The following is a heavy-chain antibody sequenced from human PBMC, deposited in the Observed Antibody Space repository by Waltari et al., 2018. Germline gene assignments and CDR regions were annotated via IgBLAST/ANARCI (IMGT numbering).Heavy chain of an antibody. Sequence: QLQLQESGPGLVKPSETLSLTCTVSGGSISSSSYYWGWVRQSPGKGLEWIGSIYSSGSTYSNPTLEGQVTISGDTSKKQFSLKLSSVTAADTAVYYCARHWKKSGYRFDPWGQGTLVTVSS. CDR2: IYSSGST. CDR1: GGSISSSSYY. D-gene: IGHD5-12*01. V-gene: IGHV4-39*01. J-gene: IGHJ5*02. CDR3: ARHWKKSGYRFDP.